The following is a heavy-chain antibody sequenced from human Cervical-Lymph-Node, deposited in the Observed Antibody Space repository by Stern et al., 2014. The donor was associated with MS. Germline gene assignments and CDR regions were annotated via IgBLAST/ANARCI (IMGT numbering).Heavy chain of an antibody. CDR3: RLTISADTSKNQISLKMTSVTAADTAMYYCARATQAGRLRWFDS. Sequence: QVQLQESGPGLVKPSQTLSLTCNVSGASISSGGFYLTFIRQHPQRGPEGVGWNYKNGNNYYHTSLQRRTSTLHSTSYNQHYIYNSGNTYYNPSLKSRLTISADTSKNQISLKMTSVTAADTAMYYCARATQAGRLRWFDSWGQGTLVTVSS. CDR1: GASISSGGFY. J-gene: IGHJ5*01. CDR2: NYKNGNN. D-gene: IGHD1-14*01. V-gene: IGHV4-31*03.